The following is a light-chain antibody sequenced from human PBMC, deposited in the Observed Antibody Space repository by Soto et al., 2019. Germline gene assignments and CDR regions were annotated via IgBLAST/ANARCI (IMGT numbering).Light chain of an antibody. CDR1: QSVSSSY. J-gene: IGKJ1*01. Sequence: EIVLTQSPGTLSLSPGERATLSCRASQSVSSSYLAWYQQKPGQAPRLLIYDASSRATGIPDRFSGSGSGTDFTLTISRLEPEDFAVYYCQQHGSSPPWTFGQGTKVEIK. CDR2: DAS. V-gene: IGKV3-20*01. CDR3: QQHGSSPPWT.